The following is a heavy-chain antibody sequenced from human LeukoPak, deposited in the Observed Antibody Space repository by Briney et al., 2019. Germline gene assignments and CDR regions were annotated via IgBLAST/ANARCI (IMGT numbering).Heavy chain of an antibody. D-gene: IGHD3-16*01. CDR1: GYTFTSYY. CDR2: INPSGDST. Sequence: ASVKVSCKASGYTFTSYYIHWVRQAPGQGLEWMGIINPSGDSTNFAQKFQGRVTITRDTSASTAYMELSSLRSEDTAVYYCASLGHNWFDPWGQGTLVTVSS. CDR3: ASLGHNWFDP. J-gene: IGHJ5*02. V-gene: IGHV1-46*01.